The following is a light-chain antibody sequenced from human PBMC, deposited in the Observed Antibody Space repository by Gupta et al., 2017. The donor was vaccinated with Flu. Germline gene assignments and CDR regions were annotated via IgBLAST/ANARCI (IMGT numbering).Light chain of an antibody. V-gene: IGLV1-44*01. J-gene: IGLJ1*01. CDR1: SSNIGSNA. Sequence: SSNIGSNAVNWYLQVPGTAPRLLIYGNSQRPSGVPARFSGSKSGTSASLAICGLQSEDEATYYCAAWDDSLTGHYVFGSGTAVTVL. CDR2: GNS. CDR3: AAWDDSLTGHYV.